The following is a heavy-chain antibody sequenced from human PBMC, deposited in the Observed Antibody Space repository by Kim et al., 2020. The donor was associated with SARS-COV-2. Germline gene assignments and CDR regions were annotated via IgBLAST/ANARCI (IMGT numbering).Heavy chain of an antibody. CDR2: IDPSDSYT. J-gene: IGHJ5*02. D-gene: IGHD2-2*01. Sequence: GESLKISCKGSGYSFTSYWISWVRQMPGKGLEWMGRIDPSDSYTNYSTSFQGHVTISADKSISTAYLQWSSLKASDTAMYYCARVPIGYCSSTSCYAGWFDPWGQGTLVTVSS. V-gene: IGHV5-10-1*01. CDR1: GYSFTSYW. CDR3: ARVPIGYCSSTSCYAGWFDP.